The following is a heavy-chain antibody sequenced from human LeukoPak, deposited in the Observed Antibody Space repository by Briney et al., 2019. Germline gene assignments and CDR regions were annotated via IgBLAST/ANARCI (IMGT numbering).Heavy chain of an antibody. CDR2: INPNSGGT. CDR3: ARGEIVGATKLKIMPDY. Sequence: ASVKVSCKASGYTFTGYYMRWVRQAPGQGLEWMGRINPNSGGTNYAQEFQGRVTMTRDTSISTAYMELSRLRSDDTAVYYCARGEIVGATKLKIMPDYWGQGTLVTVSS. D-gene: IGHD1-26*01. J-gene: IGHJ4*02. V-gene: IGHV1-2*06. CDR1: GYTFTGYY.